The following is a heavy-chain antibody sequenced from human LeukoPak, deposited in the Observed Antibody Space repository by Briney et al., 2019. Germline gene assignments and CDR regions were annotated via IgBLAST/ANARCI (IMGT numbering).Heavy chain of an antibody. CDR2: ISYDGGNK. V-gene: IGHV3-30*18. CDR1: GFTFSDYA. Sequence: GGSLRLSCAASGFTFSDYAIHWVRQAPGKGLEWVAIISYDGGNKYYTNSVRGRFTISRDNSKNTLYLQMNSLRAEDTAVYYCAKAGGYCSAGTCYSNFWGQGTLVTVSS. J-gene: IGHJ4*02. CDR3: AKAGGYCSAGTCYSNF. D-gene: IGHD2-15*01.